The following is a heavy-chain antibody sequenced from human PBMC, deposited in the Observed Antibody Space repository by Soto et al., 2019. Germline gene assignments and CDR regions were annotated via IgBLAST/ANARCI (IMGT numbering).Heavy chain of an antibody. D-gene: IGHD5-12*01. CDR2: INPNSGGT. V-gene: IGHV1-2*02. CDR3: ATNQGYSGYDFFDY. J-gene: IGHJ4*02. Sequence: ASVKVSCKASGYTFTGYYMHWVRQAPGQGLEWMGWINPNSGGTNYAQKFQGRVTMTRDMSISTAYMELSRLRSDDTAVYYCATNQGYSGYDFFDYWGQGTLVTVSS. CDR1: GYTFTGYY.